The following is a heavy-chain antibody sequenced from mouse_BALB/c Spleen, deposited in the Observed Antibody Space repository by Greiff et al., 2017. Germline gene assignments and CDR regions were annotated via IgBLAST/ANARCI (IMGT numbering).Heavy chain of an antibody. CDR2: IHYSGST. CDR1: GYSITSGYS. V-gene: IGHV3-1*02. Sequence: EVKLMESGPDLVKPSQSLSLTCTVTGYSITSGYSWHWIRQFPGNKLEWMGYIHYSGSTNYNPSLKSRISITRDTSTNQFFLQLNSVTTEDTATYYCARSYGYDGSSVWFAYWGQGTLVTVAA. J-gene: IGHJ3*01. CDR3: ARSYGYDGSSVWFAY. D-gene: IGHD2-2*01.